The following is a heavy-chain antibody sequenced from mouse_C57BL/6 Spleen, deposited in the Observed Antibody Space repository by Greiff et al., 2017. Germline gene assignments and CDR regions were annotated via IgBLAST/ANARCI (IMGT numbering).Heavy chain of an antibody. CDR2: IHPKSGST. Sequence: QVQLQQPGAELVKPGASVKLSCKASGYTFTSYWMHWVKQRPGQGLEWIGMIHPKSGSTNYNEKFKSKATLTVDKSSSTAYMQLSSLTSEDSAVYYWAREYYGSSSYFDYWGQGTTLTVSS. V-gene: IGHV1-64*01. D-gene: IGHD1-1*01. CDR1: GYTFTSYW. CDR3: AREYYGSSSYFDY. J-gene: IGHJ2*01.